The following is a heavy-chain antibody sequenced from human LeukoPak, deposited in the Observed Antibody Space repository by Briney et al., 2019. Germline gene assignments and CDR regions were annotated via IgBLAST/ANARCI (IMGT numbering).Heavy chain of an antibody. V-gene: IGHV3-23*01. CDR1: GFTLSSYA. CDR2: ISGSGGST. CDR3: VTITMIVVVSPLLGYFDY. D-gene: IGHD3-22*01. J-gene: IGHJ4*02. Sequence: GGSLRLSCAASGFTLSSYAMSWVRQAPGRGLEWVSAISGSGGSTYYADSVKGRFTISRDRSKNTLYLQMNRLRAEDTAVYYCVTITMIVVVSPLLGYFDYWGQGTLVTVSS.